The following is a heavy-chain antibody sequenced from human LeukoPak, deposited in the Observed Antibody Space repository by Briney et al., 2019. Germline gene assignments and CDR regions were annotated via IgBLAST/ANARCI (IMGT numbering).Heavy chain of an antibody. D-gene: IGHD3-3*01. Sequence: PGGSLRLSCAASGFAFNTYSMNWVRQAPGKGLEWVSVIYSGGSTCYADSVKGRFTISRDNSKNTLYLQMNSLRAEDTAVYYCARKEWYDAFDIWGQGTMVTVSS. CDR1: GFAFNTYS. J-gene: IGHJ3*02. CDR3: ARKEWYDAFDI. CDR2: IYSGGST. V-gene: IGHV3-66*01.